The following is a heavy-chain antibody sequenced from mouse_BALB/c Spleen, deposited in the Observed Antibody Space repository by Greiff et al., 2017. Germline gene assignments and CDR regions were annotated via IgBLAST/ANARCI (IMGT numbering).Heavy chain of an antibody. J-gene: IGHJ4*01. D-gene: IGHD2-4*01. CDR3: ARVLIYYEYDGDAMDY. V-gene: IGHV2-6-7*01. Sequence: QVQLKESGPGLVAPSQSLSITCTVSGFSLTGYGVNWVRQPPGKGLEWLGMIWGEGSTYYNSALKSRLSISKNNSKIEVVLKMNSLQTDDTARYYSARVLIYYEYDGDAMDYWGQGTAVTVSA. CDR2: IWGEGST. CDR1: GFSLTGYG.